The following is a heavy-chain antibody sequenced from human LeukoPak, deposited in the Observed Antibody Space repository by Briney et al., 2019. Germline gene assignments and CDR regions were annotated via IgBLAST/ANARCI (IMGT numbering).Heavy chain of an antibody. CDR2: ISSSSSYI. CDR1: GFTFSSHS. V-gene: IGHV3-21*01. J-gene: IGHJ5*02. CDR3: ARSPGFGELNWFDP. D-gene: IGHD3-10*01. Sequence: GGSLRLSCAVSGFTFSSHSMNWVRQALGKGLEWVSSISSSSSYIYYADSVKGRFTISRDNAKNSLYLQMNSLRAEDTAVYYCARSPGFGELNWFDPWGQGTLVTVSS.